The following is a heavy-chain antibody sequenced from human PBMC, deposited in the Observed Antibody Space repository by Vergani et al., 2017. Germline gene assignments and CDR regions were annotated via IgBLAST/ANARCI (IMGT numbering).Heavy chain of an antibody. CDR1: GFTFSDYY. D-gene: IGHD2-2*02. Sequence: QVQLVESGGGLVKPGGSLRLSCAASGFTFSDYYMSWIRQAPGKGLEWVSYISSSSSYTNYADSVKGRFTISRDNAKNSLYLQMNSLRAEDTAVYYCAKXDIVVVPAAIKGFAAFDIWGQGTMVTVSS. J-gene: IGHJ3*02. CDR2: ISSSSSYT. V-gene: IGHV3-11*06. CDR3: AKXDIVVVPAAIKGFAAFDI.